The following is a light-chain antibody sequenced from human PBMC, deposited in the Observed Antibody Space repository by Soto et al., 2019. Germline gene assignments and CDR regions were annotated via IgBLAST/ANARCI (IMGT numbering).Light chain of an antibody. CDR3: TSYAASNILV. J-gene: IGLJ2*01. CDR1: SSDVGAYNF. Sequence: QSALTQPASVSGSPGQSITISCTGTSSDVGAYNFVSWHQQHPGKAPKLMIYEVSKRPSGVPDRFSGSKSGSTASLTVSGLQAEDEADYYCTSYAASNILVFGGGTKLTVL. V-gene: IGLV2-8*01. CDR2: EVS.